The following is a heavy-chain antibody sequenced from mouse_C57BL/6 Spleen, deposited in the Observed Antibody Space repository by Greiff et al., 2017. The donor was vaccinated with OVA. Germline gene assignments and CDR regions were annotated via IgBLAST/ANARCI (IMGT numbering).Heavy chain of an antibody. V-gene: IGHV1-64*01. CDR2: IHPNSGST. CDR3: ARRDYDAPYAMDY. CDR1: GYTFTSYW. J-gene: IGHJ4*01. Sequence: VQLQQPGAELVKPGASVKLSCKASGYTFTSYWMHWVKQRPGQGLEWIGMIHPNSGSTNYNEKFKSKATLTVDKSSSTAYMQLSSLTSEDSAVYYCARRDYDAPYAMDYWGQGTSVTVSS. D-gene: IGHD2-4*01.